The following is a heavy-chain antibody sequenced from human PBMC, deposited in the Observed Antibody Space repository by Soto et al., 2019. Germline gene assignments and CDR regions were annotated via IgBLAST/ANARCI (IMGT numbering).Heavy chain of an antibody. V-gene: IGHV3-30*18. Sequence: GGSLRLSCAASGFTFSTYGMHWVRQAPGKGLEWVAVISYDGSDTYYADPVKGRFTISRDNSKNTLYLQMNSLRAEDTAVYYCAKVLGDGGSWYWDYFDYWGQGTLVTVSS. CDR3: AKVLGDGGSWYWDYFDY. CDR2: ISYDGSDT. D-gene: IGHD6-13*01. CDR1: GFTFSTYG. J-gene: IGHJ4*02.